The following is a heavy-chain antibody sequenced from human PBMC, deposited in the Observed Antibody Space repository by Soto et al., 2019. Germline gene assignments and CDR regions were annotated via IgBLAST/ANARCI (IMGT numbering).Heavy chain of an antibody. D-gene: IGHD3-10*01. J-gene: IGHJ4*02. CDR3: ARMVRGVISYFDY. CDR1: GFTFSSYA. V-gene: IGHV3-64*01. Sequence: EVQLVESGGGLVQPRGSLRLSCAASGFTFSSYAMHWVRQAPGKGLEYVSAISSNGGSTYYANSVKGRFTISGDNSKNTLYLQMGSLRAEDMAVYYCARMVRGVISYFDYWGQGTLVTVSS. CDR2: ISSNGGST.